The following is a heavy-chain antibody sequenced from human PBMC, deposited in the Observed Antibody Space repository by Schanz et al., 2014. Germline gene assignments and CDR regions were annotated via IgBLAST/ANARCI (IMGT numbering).Heavy chain of an antibody. D-gene: IGHD2-8*02. V-gene: IGHV1-2*02. CDR3: AREPLGCTGSGCQTYDAFDI. CDR2: TNTNSGDT. J-gene: IGHJ3*02. CDR1: GYIFIGYY. Sequence: QVPLVQSGAEMKKPGASVKVSCKASGYIFIGYYIHWVRQAPGQGLEWMGWTNTNSGDTKIAQKFQGSVTMTRDPSISEAYMELTSLRSDDTAVYYCAREPLGCTGSGCQTYDAFDIWGQGTMVTVSS.